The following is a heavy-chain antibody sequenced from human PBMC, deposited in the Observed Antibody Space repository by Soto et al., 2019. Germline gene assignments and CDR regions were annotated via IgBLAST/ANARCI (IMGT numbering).Heavy chain of an antibody. D-gene: IGHD3-10*01. CDR3: ARNRGHLWFGEFGSAVYYGMDV. CDR1: GFTFSSYG. Sequence: QVQLVESGGGVFQPGRSLRLSCAASGFTFSSYGMHWVRQAPGKGLEWVAGIWYVGSNKYYADSVKGRFTISRDNSKNTLYLQMNSLRAEDTAVYYCARNRGHLWFGEFGSAVYYGMDVWGQGNTVTVSS. V-gene: IGHV3-33*01. J-gene: IGHJ6*02. CDR2: IWYVGSNK.